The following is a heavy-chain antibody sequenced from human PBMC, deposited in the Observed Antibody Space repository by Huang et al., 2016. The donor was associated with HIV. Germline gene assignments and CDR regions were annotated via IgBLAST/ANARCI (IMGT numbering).Heavy chain of an antibody. CDR1: GDFISSTNYY. CDR3: ASQHIGAAATWF. D-gene: IGHD6-13*01. V-gene: IGHV4-39*01. Sequence: QLQLQESGPGQVKPSETLSLTCTVSGDFISSTNYYWGWIHQSPGKGLEWVGSVYQGGSTNYNPSLKGRVTLSVDTSRNQLSLRLNSGTAADTAVYYCASQHIGAAATWFWGRGTQVAVSS. J-gene: IGHJ4*02. CDR2: VYQGGST.